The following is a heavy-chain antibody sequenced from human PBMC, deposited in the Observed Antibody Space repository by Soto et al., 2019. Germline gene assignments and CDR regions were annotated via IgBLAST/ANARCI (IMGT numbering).Heavy chain of an antibody. Sequence: EVQLVESGGGLVKPGGSLRLSCAASGFTFSTYSMNWVRQAPGKGLEWVSSISSSSSYIYYADSVKGRFTISRDNAQNSLYLQMNSLGAEDTAVYYCAGYDSSGDYSPYYYYGMDVWGQGTTVTLSS. J-gene: IGHJ6*02. V-gene: IGHV3-21*01. CDR1: GFTFSTYS. CDR2: ISSSSSYI. CDR3: AGYDSSGDYSPYYYYGMDV. D-gene: IGHD3-22*01.